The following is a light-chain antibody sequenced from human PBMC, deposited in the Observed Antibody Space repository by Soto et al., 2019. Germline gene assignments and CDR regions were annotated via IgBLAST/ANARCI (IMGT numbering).Light chain of an antibody. CDR1: QRISSS. Sequence: DIQMTQSPSSLSASVGDRVTITCRASQRISSSLNWYQQKPGKAPKLLIYAASSLQSGVPSRFSGSGSGTDFTLTISSLQPEDFATYYCQQRYSTPYLSFGGGTKVEIK. CDR2: AAS. V-gene: IGKV1-39*01. J-gene: IGKJ4*01. CDR3: QQRYSTPYLS.